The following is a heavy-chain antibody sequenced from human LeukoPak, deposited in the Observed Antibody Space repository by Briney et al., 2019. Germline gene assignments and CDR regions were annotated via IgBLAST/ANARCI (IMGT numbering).Heavy chain of an antibody. CDR2: IKQDGSEK. Sequence: PGGSLRLSCAASGFMFSTHWMSWVRQAPGKGLEWVANIKQDGSEKYYVDSVKGRFTISRDNAKNSLYLQMNGLRAEDTAVYYCAKENNWNDGRFNYFDYWGQGTLVTVSS. CDR1: GFMFSTHW. J-gene: IGHJ4*02. CDR3: AKENNWNDGRFNYFDY. V-gene: IGHV3-7*03. D-gene: IGHD1-20*01.